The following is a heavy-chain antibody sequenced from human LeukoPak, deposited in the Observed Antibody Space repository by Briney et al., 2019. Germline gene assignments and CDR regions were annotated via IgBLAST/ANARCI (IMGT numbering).Heavy chain of an antibody. CDR3: ARDRKDGNFFDY. CDR2: ISSSSSYI. CDR1: GFTFSSYT. Sequence: GGSLRLSCAAPGFTFSSYTMNWVRQAPGKGLEWVSSISSSSSYIHYADSVKGRFTISRDNSKNTLYLQMNSLRAEDTAVYYCARDRKDGNFFDYWGQGTLVTVSS. D-gene: IGHD2-15*01. J-gene: IGHJ4*02. V-gene: IGHV3-21*04.